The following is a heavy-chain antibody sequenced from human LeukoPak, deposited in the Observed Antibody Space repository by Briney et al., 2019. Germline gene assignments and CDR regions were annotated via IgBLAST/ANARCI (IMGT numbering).Heavy chain of an antibody. D-gene: IGHD5-18*01. CDR3: AGQLWSHWYFDL. Sequence: SETQSLTCTVSGGSISSYYWSWIRQPPGKGLEWIGYIYYSGSTNYNPSLKSRVTISVDTSKNQFSLKLSSVTAADTAVYYCAGQLWSHWYFDLWGRGTLVTVSS. V-gene: IGHV4-59*01. J-gene: IGHJ2*01. CDR2: IYYSGST. CDR1: GGSISSYY.